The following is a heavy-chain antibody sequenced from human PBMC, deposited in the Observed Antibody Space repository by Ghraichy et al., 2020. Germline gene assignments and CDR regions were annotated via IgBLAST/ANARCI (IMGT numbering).Heavy chain of an antibody. CDR1: NGPFDSYY. CDR2: IIHYGST. D-gene: IGHD6-13*01. CDR3: ARGRKSSQQLVRLPFDY. V-gene: IGHV4-34*01. J-gene: IGHJ4*02. Sequence: SETLSLTCAVYNGPFDSYYWSWIRQPPGKGLQWIGEIIHYGSTKYNPSLKSRFAISVDRTKNQFSLRLSSVTAADTAVYYCARGRKSSQQLVRLPFDYWGQGTLVTVSS.